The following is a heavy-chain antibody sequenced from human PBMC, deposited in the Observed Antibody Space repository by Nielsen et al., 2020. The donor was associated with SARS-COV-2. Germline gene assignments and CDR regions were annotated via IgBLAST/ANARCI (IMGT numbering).Heavy chain of an antibody. D-gene: IGHD3-22*01. V-gene: IGHV3-53*04. CDR1: GFTVGSNY. J-gene: IGHJ6*03. CDR3: ASSHFNDTRGNLPWDRNYYYYMEV. Sequence: GGSLRLSCAVSGFTVGSNYMTWVRQAPGKGLESVSVIHGGGNTYYADSVKGRFTISRHSSNNTLFLQMNSLRAEDTAVYYCASSHFNDTRGNLPWDRNYYYYMEVWGKGTTVTVSS. CDR2: IHGGGNT.